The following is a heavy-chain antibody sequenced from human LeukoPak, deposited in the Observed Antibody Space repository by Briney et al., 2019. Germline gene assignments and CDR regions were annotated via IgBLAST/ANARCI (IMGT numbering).Heavy chain of an antibody. Sequence: SVKVSCKASGGTFSSYATSWVRQAPGQGLEWMGGIIPIFGTANYAQKFQGRVTITADESTSTAYMELSSLRSEDTAVYYCARDPRILEWSSPKGYYYMDVWGKGTTVTVSS. D-gene: IGHD3-3*01. CDR3: ARDPRILEWSSPKGYYYMDV. CDR1: GGTFSSYA. V-gene: IGHV1-69*13. J-gene: IGHJ6*03. CDR2: IIPIFGTA.